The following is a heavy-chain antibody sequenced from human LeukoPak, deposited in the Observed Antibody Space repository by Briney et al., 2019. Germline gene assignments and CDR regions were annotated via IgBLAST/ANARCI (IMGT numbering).Heavy chain of an antibody. J-gene: IGHJ4*02. Sequence: GGSLRLSCAPSGFTFSIYSMNCVRQAPRERLWWGSSISSRISYINYTASVKGRFTFPRNRPKTSLDLQIKSLRPQATAVNSCARGSSTPGEYYFDYWGQGTLVTVSS. D-gene: IGHD2-2*01. CDR1: GFTFSIYS. V-gene: IGHV3-21*01. CDR3: ARGSSTPGEYYFDY. CDR2: ISSRISYI.